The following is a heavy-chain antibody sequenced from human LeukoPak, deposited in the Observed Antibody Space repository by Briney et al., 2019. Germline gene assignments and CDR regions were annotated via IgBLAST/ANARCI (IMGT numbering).Heavy chain of an antibody. D-gene: IGHD3-10*01. Sequence: GASVKVSCKASGYTFTSYGISWVRQAPGQGLEWMGWISAYNGNTNYAQKLQGRVTMTTDTSTSTAYMELRSLRSDDTAVYYCARALNEDVWFGPHGGEGFDYWGQGTLVTVSS. CDR1: GYTFTSYG. V-gene: IGHV1-18*01. J-gene: IGHJ4*02. CDR2: ISAYNGNT. CDR3: ARALNEDVWFGPHGGEGFDY.